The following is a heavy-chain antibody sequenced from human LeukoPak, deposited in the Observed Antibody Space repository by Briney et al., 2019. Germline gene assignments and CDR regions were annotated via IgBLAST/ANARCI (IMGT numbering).Heavy chain of an antibody. J-gene: IGHJ4*02. CDR3: AKSPRIAVAGPIDY. D-gene: IGHD6-19*01. V-gene: IGHV3-23*01. CDR1: GFTFSSYA. CDR2: ISGSGGST. Sequence: SGGSLRLSCAASGFTFSSYAMSWVRQAPGKGLEWVSAISGSGGSTYYADPVKGRFTISRDNSKNTLYLQMNSLRAEDTAVYYCAKSPRIAVAGPIDYWGQGTLVTVSS.